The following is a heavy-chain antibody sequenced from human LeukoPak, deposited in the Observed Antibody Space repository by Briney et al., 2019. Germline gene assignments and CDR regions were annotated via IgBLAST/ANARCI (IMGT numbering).Heavy chain of an antibody. Sequence: PGGSLRLSCATSGFTFSSYAMTWVRQAPGKGLEWVSSITDSGDGTYYADSVKGRFTISRDNSKNTLYLQMNSLRAEDTAVYYCARDQDYYDSSGYSFWGQGTLVTVSS. V-gene: IGHV3-23*01. J-gene: IGHJ4*02. CDR3: ARDQDYYDSSGYSF. CDR1: GFTFSSYA. CDR2: ITDSGDGT. D-gene: IGHD3-22*01.